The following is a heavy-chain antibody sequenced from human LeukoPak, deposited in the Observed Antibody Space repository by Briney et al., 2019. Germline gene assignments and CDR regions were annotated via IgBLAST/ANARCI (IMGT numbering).Heavy chain of an antibody. J-gene: IGHJ4*02. V-gene: IGHV3-7*03. Sequence: GGSLRLSCAAFGFAFISYWMTWVRQAPGKGLEWVANIKQDGSEKYYVDSVKGRFTISRDNTKNSLYLQMNSLRVEDTAVYYCARDWELIYWGQGTLVTVSS. D-gene: IGHD1-26*01. CDR3: ARDWELIY. CDR1: GFAFISYW. CDR2: IKQDGSEK.